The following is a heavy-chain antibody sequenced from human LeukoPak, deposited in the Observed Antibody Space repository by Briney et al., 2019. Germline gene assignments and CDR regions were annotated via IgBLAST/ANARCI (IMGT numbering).Heavy chain of an antibody. D-gene: IGHD3-10*01. CDR3: ARVRYYYGSGSYYIRNYYYMDV. Sequence: PSETLSLTCTVSGGSISSYYWSWIRQPAGKGLEWIGRIYTSGSTNYNPSLKSRVTISVDTSKNQFSLKLSSVTAADTAVYYCARVRYYYGSGSYYIRNYYYMDVWGKGTTVTISS. CDR1: GGSISSYY. V-gene: IGHV4-4*07. CDR2: IYTSGST. J-gene: IGHJ6*03.